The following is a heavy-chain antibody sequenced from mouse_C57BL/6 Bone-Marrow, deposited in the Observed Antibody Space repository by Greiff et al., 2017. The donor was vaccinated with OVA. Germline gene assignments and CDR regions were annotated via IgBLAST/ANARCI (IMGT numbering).Heavy chain of an antibody. J-gene: IGHJ2*01. CDR2: IRNKANGYTT. D-gene: IGHD1-1*01. V-gene: IGHV7-3*01. CDR3: ARYNYLDSYFDY. Sequence: EVQGVESGGGLVQPGGSLSLSCAASGFTFTDYYMSWVRQPPGKALEWLGFIRNKANGYTTEYSASVKGRFTISRDNSQSILYLQMNALRAEDSATYYCARYNYLDSYFDYSGQGTTLTVSS. CDR1: GFTFTDYY.